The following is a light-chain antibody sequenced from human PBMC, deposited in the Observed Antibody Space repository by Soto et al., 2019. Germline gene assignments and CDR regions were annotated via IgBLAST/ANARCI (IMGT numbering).Light chain of an antibody. J-gene: IGLJ2*01. CDR1: SGHSSYI. CDR3: ETWDINTHVV. Sequence: QSVLTQSSSASASLGSSVKLTCTLSSGHSSYIIAWHQQQPGKAPRYLMKLEGSRSYNKGSGVPDRFSGSSSGADRYLTISNLQFEDEADYYCETWDINTHVVFGGGTKLTVL. V-gene: IGLV4-60*02. CDR2: LEGSRSY.